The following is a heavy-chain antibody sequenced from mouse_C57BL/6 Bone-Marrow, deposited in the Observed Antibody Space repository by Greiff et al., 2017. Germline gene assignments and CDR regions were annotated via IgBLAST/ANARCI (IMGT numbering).Heavy chain of an antibody. CDR3: VVWFAY. J-gene: IGHJ3*01. V-gene: IGHV10-1*01. Sequence: EVKVVESGGGLVQPKGSLTLSCAASGFSFNTYAMNWVRQAPGKGLEWVARIRSKSNNYATSYADSVKYRFTISRDDSESMLYLQMNNLKTEDPAMYYCVVWFAYGGQGTRVAVSA. CDR2: IRSKSNNYAT. CDR1: GFSFNTYA.